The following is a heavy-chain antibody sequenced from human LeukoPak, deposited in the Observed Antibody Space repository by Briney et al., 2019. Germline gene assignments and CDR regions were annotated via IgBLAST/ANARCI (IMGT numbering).Heavy chain of an antibody. CDR2: ISGSGGST. D-gene: IGHD6-13*01. Sequence: PGGSLRLSCAASGFTFSSYAMSWVRQAPGKGLEWVSAISGSGGSTYYADSVKGRFTISRDNSKSTLYLQMNSLRAEDTAVYYCAKKNGYSSSYYYYGMDVWGQGTTVTVSS. J-gene: IGHJ6*02. V-gene: IGHV3-23*01. CDR1: GFTFSSYA. CDR3: AKKNGYSSSYYYYGMDV.